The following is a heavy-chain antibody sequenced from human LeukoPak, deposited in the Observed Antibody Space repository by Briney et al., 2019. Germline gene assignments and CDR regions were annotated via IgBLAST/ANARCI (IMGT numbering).Heavy chain of an antibody. CDR1: GFTFSTYW. D-gene: IGHD5-12*01. V-gene: IGHV3-7*01. CDR2: TNQEGSEK. CDR3: TRDPKWLDY. Sequence: GGSLRLSCAASGFTFSTYWMSWVRQAPGKGLEWVANTNQEGSEKYYVDSVKGRFTISKDNAKNSLYLQMNSLRAEDTAVYYCTRDPKWLDYWGQGTLVTVSS. J-gene: IGHJ4*02.